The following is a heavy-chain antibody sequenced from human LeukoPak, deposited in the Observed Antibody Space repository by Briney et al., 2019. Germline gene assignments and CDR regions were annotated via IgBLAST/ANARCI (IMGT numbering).Heavy chain of an antibody. CDR2: ISYDGSNK. J-gene: IGHJ5*02. Sequence: GGSLRLSCAASGFTFSSYAMHWVRQAPGKGLEWVAVISYDGSNKYYADSVKGRFTISRDNSKNTLYLQMNSLRAEDTAVYYCAREYYYDSSGRHGFDHWGQGTLVTVSS. V-gene: IGHV3-30-3*01. CDR1: GFTFSSYA. D-gene: IGHD3-22*01. CDR3: AREYYYDSSGRHGFDH.